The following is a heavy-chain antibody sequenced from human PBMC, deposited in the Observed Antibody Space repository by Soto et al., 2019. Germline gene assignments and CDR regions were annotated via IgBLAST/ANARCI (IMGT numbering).Heavy chain of an antibody. CDR1: GGSISSGGYY. D-gene: IGHD2-15*01. CDR2: IYYSGST. Sequence: QVQLQESGPGLVKPSQTLSLTCTVSGGSISSGGYYWSWIRQHPGKGLERIGYIYYSGSTYYNPSLKSRVTISVDTSKNQFSLKLSSVTAADTAVYYCARHTRPKYCSGGSCYSDWFDPWGQGTLVTVSS. V-gene: IGHV4-31*03. CDR3: ARHTRPKYCSGGSCYSDWFDP. J-gene: IGHJ5*02.